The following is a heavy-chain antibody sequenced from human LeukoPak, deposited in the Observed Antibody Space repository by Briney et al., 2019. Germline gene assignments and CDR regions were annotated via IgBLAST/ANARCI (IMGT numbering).Heavy chain of an antibody. V-gene: IGHV3-21*01. CDR1: GFTFSSYS. CDR2: ISSSSSYI. CDR3: ARVVEYYYDSSGYYRPDY. Sequence: GGSLRLSCAASGFTFSSYSMNWVRQAPGKGLEWVSSISSSSSYIYYVDSEKGRFTISRDNAKNSLYLQMNSLRVEDTAVYYCARVVEYYYDSSGYYRPDYWGQGTLVTVSS. J-gene: IGHJ4*02. D-gene: IGHD3-22*01.